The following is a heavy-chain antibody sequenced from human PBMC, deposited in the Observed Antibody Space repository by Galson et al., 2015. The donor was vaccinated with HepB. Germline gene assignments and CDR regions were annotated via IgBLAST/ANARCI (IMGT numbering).Heavy chain of an antibody. J-gene: IGHJ4*02. CDR2: INQDGREK. Sequence: SLRLSCAASGFTFRTYWMTWVRQAPGKGLEWVANINQDGREKYYVDSVKGRFTISRDNAKNSLYLQMNSLRVEDTAVYFCARDYYNAADYWGQGTLVTVSS. CDR1: GFTFRTYW. D-gene: IGHD3-10*01. V-gene: IGHV3-7*01. CDR3: ARDYYNAADY.